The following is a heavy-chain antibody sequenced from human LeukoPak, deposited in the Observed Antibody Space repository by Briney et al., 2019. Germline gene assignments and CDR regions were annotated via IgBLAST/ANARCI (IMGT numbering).Heavy chain of an antibody. Sequence: SETLSLTCTVSGGSISSYYWSWIRQPPGKGLEWIGYIYYSGSTNYNPSPKSRVTISVDTSKNQFSLKLSSVTAADTAVYYCAGGGNFLPFDYWGQGTLVTVSS. J-gene: IGHJ4*02. V-gene: IGHV4-59*01. CDR3: AGGGNFLPFDY. CDR2: IYYSGST. CDR1: GGSISSYY. D-gene: IGHD4-23*01.